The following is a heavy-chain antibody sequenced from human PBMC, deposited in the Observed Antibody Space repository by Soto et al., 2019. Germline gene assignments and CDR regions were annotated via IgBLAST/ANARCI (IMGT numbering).Heavy chain of an antibody. CDR1: GDSMSDNTYH. CDR2: IYYSGAT. V-gene: IGHV4-39*01. Sequence: ETLSLTCTVSGDSMSDNTYHWDWIRQPPGKGLEWIGTIYYSGATHYNASLKSRVTISVDTSKNQFFLKLSFVTAADTAVYFCARQYSSGNYYSHINDWGQGALVNVSS. D-gene: IGHD3-10*01. J-gene: IGHJ4*02. CDR3: ARQYSSGNYYSHIND.